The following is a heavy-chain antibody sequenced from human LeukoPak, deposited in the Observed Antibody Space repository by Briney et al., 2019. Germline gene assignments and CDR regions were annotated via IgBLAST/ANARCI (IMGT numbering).Heavy chain of an antibody. V-gene: IGHV3-30*02. CDR1: GFTLSSYG. J-gene: IGHJ4*02. CDR3: AKALGVGIAGGFGY. Sequence: PGGSLRLSCAASGFTLSSYGMHWVRQAPGKGLEWVAFIRYDGSNKYYADSVKGRFAISRDNSKNTLYLQMNSLRAEDTAVYYCAKALGVGIAGGFGYWGQGTLVTVSS. D-gene: IGHD1-26*01. CDR2: IRYDGSNK.